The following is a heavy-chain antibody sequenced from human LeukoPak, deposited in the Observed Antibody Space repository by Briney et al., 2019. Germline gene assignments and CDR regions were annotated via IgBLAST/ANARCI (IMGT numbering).Heavy chain of an antibody. J-gene: IGHJ4*02. CDR3: ARQYCSSTSCYPFDY. D-gene: IGHD2-2*01. CDR1: GYSFTSYW. CDR2: IYPGDSDT. Sequence: PGESLKISCKGSGYSFTSYWIGWVRQMPGKGLEWMGIIYPGDSDTRYSPSFQGQVTISADKSISTAYLQWSSLKASDTAMYYCARQYCSSTSCYPFDYWGQGTLVTVSS. V-gene: IGHV5-51*01.